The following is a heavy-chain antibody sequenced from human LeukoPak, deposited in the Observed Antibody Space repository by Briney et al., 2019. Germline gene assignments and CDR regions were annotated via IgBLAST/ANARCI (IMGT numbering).Heavy chain of an antibody. CDR2: ISGSGGST. CDR3: AKDYDFWSGYRFDY. D-gene: IGHD3-3*01. CDR1: GFTFSSYA. J-gene: IGHJ4*02. Sequence: GGSLRLSCAASGFTFSSYAMSWVRQAPGKGLEWVSAISGSGGSTYYADSVKGRFTISRDNFKNTLYLQMNSLRAEDTAVYYCAKDYDFWSGYRFDYWGQGTLVTVSS. V-gene: IGHV3-23*01.